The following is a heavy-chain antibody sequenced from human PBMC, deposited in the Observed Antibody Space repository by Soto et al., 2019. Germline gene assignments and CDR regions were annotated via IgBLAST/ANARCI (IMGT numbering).Heavy chain of an antibody. V-gene: IGHV3-74*01. Sequence: GGSLRLSCAASGFTFSSYWMHWVRQGPGKGLIWVSRIKSDGSSIRYADSVKGRFTISRDNAKNTLYLQMNSLIAEDTAVYYCVRDGGNYDILTGFYWSYCHYGGQGTLVTDSS. CDR2: IKSDGSSI. CDR1: GFTFSSYW. J-gene: IGHJ4*02. D-gene: IGHD3-9*01. CDR3: VRDGGNYDILTGFYWSYCHY.